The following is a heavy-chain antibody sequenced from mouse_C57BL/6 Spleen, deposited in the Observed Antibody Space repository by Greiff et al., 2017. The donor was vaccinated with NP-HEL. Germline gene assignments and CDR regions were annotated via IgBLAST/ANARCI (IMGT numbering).Heavy chain of an antibody. D-gene: IGHD2-4*01. CDR3: AKPYYDYDGGFAY. CDR1: GYTFTSYW. Sequence: QVQLQQPGAELVKPGASVKVSCKASGYTFTSYWMHWVKQRPGQGLAWIGRIHPSDSATNYNQQFKGQATLTVAKSSSTAYMQLSSLTSEDSAVYYCAKPYYDYDGGFAYWGQGTLVTVSA. J-gene: IGHJ3*01. V-gene: IGHV1-74*01. CDR2: IHPSDSAT.